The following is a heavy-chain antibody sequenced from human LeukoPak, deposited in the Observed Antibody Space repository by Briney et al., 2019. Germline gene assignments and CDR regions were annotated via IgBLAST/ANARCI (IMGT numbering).Heavy chain of an antibody. CDR3: ARHASYFGSEHDY. J-gene: IGHJ4*02. V-gene: IGHV4-59*08. Sequence: SETLSLTCTVSGGSISNYYWSWIRQPPGKGLEWIGYIYYSGSTNYNPSLKSRVTISVDTSKNQFSLKLSSVTAADTAVHYCARHASYFGSEHDYWGQGSLVTVSS. D-gene: IGHD3-10*01. CDR1: GGSISNYY. CDR2: IYYSGST.